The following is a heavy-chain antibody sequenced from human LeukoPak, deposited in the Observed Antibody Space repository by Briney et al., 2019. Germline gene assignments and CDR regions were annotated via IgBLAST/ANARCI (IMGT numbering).Heavy chain of an antibody. J-gene: IGHJ4*02. CDR1: GGSFSGYY. V-gene: IGHV4-34*01. CDR2: INHSGST. D-gene: IGHD1-26*01. CDR3: ARGRGIVGATLNY. Sequence: SETLSLTCAVYGGSFSGYYWSWIRQPPGKGLEWIGEINHSGSTNYNPSLKSRVTISVDTSKNQSSLKLSSVTAADTAVYYCARGRGIVGATLNYWGQGTLVTVSS.